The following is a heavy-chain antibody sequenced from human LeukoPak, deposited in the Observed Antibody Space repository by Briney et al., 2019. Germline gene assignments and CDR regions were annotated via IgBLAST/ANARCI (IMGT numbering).Heavy chain of an antibody. CDR2: IKEDGSEK. Sequence: GGSLRLSCKASGFTVSNNYMNWVRQAPGKGLEWVANIKEDGSEKYYVDSVKGRFTISRDNAKNSLYLQMNSLRAEDTAVYYCARQDIVERIAAAGIWGRIGKRGINFDYWGQGTLVTVSS. D-gene: IGHD6-13*01. V-gene: IGHV3-7*01. CDR1: GFTVSNNY. CDR3: ARQDIVERIAAAGIWGRIGKRGINFDY. J-gene: IGHJ4*02.